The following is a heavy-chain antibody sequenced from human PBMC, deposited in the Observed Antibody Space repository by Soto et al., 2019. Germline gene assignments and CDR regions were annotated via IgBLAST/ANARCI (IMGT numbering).Heavy chain of an antibody. CDR3: AGPSITMVRGVMNVSNYYYYYGMDV. Sequence: QVQLVQSGAEVKKPGSSMKVSCKASGGTFSSYAISWVRQAPGQGLEWMGGIIPIFGTANYAQKFQGRVTITADESTSTAYMELSSLRSEDTAVYYCAGPSITMVRGVMNVSNYYYYYGMDVWGQGTTVTVSS. J-gene: IGHJ6*02. V-gene: IGHV1-69*01. CDR2: IIPIFGTA. D-gene: IGHD3-10*01. CDR1: GGTFSSYA.